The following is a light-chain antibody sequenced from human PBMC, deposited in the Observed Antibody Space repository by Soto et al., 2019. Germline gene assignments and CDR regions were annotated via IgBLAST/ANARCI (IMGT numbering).Light chain of an antibody. V-gene: IGKV1-5*03. CDR2: KAS. Sequence: DIRMTQSPSTLSASVGDRVTITCRASQRISVWLAWYQQKPGTAPRLLIYKASTLQSGVPSRFSGSGYGTEFTRTITSLQPDDFATYSCQHYNTDSPTFGQGTKVEI. CDR1: QRISVW. CDR3: QHYNTDSPT. J-gene: IGKJ1*01.